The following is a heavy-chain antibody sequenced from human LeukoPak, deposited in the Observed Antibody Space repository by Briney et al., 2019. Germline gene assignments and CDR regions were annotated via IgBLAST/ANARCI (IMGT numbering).Heavy chain of an antibody. CDR2: INPNSGGT. CDR1: GYTFTGYY. D-gene: IGHD4-17*01. V-gene: IGHV1-2*02. CDR3: AREGDYDRAFDI. Sequence: ASVKVSCKASGYTFTGYYMHWVRQAPGQGLEWMGWINPNSGGTNYAQKLQGRVTMTTDTSTSTAYMELRSLRSDDTAVYYCAREGDYDRAFDIWGQGTMVTVSS. J-gene: IGHJ3*02.